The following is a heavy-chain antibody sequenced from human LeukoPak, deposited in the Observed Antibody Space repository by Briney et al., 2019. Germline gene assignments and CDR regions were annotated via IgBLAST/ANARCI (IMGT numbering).Heavy chain of an antibody. V-gene: IGHV4-31*03. CDR3: ARGGNRFGGFYFDY. D-gene: IGHD3-10*01. CDR2: IHHSGRS. J-gene: IGHJ4*02. CDR1: ADSLSSGGHY. Sequence: SETLSLTRTVSADSLSSGGHYWAWIRQFPGKGLESIGYIHHSGRSRHNPSLKDRVAISVDTSRKQFALKLSCVTAADTAMYYCARGGNRFGGFYFDYWGQGIQVIVSS.